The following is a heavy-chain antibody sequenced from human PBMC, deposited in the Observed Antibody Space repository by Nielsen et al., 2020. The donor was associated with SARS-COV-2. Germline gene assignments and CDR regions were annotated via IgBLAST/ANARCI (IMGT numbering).Heavy chain of an antibody. J-gene: IGHJ6*02. CDR3: AKDGDLWFGTAWYYGMDV. D-gene: IGHD3-10*01. V-gene: IGHV3-30*02. CDR1: GFTFSSYG. CDR2: IWYDGSNK. Sequence: GESLKISCAASGFTFSSYGMHWVRQAPGKGLEWVAVIWYDGSNKYYADSVKGRFTISRDNSKNTLYLQMNSLRAEDTAVYYCAKDGDLWFGTAWYYGMDVWGQGTTVTVSS.